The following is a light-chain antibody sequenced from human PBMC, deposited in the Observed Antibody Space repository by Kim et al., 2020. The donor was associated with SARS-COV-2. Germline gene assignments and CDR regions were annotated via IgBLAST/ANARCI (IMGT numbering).Light chain of an antibody. CDR2: EVT. CDR1: SSDVGAYNL. Sequence: QSALTQPPSASGSPGQSVTISCTGTSSDVGAYNLVSWHQQHPGKAPKLLIYEVTQRPSGVPDRFSGSKSGNTASLTVSGLQPEDEADYYCGSHAGGKYVFGTGTKSPS. J-gene: IGLJ1*01. CDR3: GSHAGGKYV. V-gene: IGLV2-8*01.